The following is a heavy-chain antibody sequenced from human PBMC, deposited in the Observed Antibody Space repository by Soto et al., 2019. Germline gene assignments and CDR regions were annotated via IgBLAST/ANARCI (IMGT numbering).Heavy chain of an antibody. CDR1: GGSFSGYY. Sequence: QVQLQQWGAGLLKPSETLSLTCAVYGGSFSGYYWSWIRQPPGKGLEWIGEINHSGSTNYNPSLKSQVTISVDTSKNQFSLKLSSVTAADTAVYYCARAYKPSGNIVVVPAAVPSGMDYWGQGTLVTVSS. J-gene: IGHJ4*02. D-gene: IGHD2-2*01. CDR2: INHSGST. CDR3: ARAYKPSGNIVVVPAAVPSGMDY. V-gene: IGHV4-34*01.